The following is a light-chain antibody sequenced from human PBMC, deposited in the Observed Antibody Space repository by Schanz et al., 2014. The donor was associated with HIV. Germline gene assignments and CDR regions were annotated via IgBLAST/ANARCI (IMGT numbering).Light chain of an antibody. CDR2: EVS. V-gene: IGLV2-8*01. CDR3: CSYAGTSTLT. J-gene: IGLJ2*01. Sequence: QSALTQPPSASGSPGQSVTISCTGTSSDVGGYNYVSWYQQHPGKAPKLMIYEVSKRPSGVPDRFSGSKSGNTASLTVSGLQAEDEADYYCCSYAGTSTLTFGGGTKLTV. CDR1: SSDVGGYNY.